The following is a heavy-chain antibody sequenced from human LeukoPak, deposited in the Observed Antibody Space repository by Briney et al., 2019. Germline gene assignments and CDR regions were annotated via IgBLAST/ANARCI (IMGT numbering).Heavy chain of an antibody. J-gene: IGHJ5*02. CDR1: GFTFSDYY. V-gene: IGHV3-11*04. CDR3: ARYSSSGQFDP. D-gene: IGHD6-13*01. Sequence: PGGSLRLSCAASGFTFSDYYMSWIRQAPGKGLEWVSYISSSGSTIYYADSVKGRFTISRDNAKNSLHLQVDSLRAEDTAVYYCARYSSSGQFDPWGQGTLVTVSS. CDR2: ISSSGSTI.